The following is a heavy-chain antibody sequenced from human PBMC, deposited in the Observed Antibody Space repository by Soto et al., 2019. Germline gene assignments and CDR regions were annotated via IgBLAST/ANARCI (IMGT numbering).Heavy chain of an antibody. CDR1: GFTFSTSV. V-gene: IGHV3-30-3*01. CDR2: ISYGGVNK. J-gene: IGHJ4*02. CDR3: AREEFEDGRGHFDY. D-gene: IGHD3-22*01. Sequence: QVQLVESGGGVAQPGGSLRLSCAASGFTFSTSVMHWVRQAPGKGLEWMAIISYGGVNKYYADSVKGRFTISRDISESTLYLKMNSLRTEDTAVYYCAREEFEDGRGHFDYWGQGTLVSVSS.